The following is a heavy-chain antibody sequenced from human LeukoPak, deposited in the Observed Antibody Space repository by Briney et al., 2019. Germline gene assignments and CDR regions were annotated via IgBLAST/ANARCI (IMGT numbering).Heavy chain of an antibody. Sequence: PSETLSLTCTVSGGSISSSSYYWGWIRQPPGKGLEWIGSIYYSGSTCYNPSLKSRVTISVDTSKNQFSLKLSSVTAADTAVYYCVAGSGRRVEVEIDIWGQGTMVTVSS. D-gene: IGHD3-10*01. CDR2: IYYSGST. CDR1: GGSISSSSYY. J-gene: IGHJ3*02. CDR3: VAGSGRRVEVEIDI. V-gene: IGHV4-39*01.